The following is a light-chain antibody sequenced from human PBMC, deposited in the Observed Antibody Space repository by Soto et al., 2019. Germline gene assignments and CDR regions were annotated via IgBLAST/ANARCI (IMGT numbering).Light chain of an antibody. Sequence: EIVMTQSPATLSVSPGERATLSCRASQSVSSNLAWYQQKPGQAPRLLIYGASTRATGIPARFSGSGSGTDFTLAISSLQSEDFAVYYCQQYNNWPPMVFGQGTKVEIK. J-gene: IGKJ1*01. CDR3: QQYNNWPPMV. CDR1: QSVSSN. CDR2: GAS. V-gene: IGKV3-15*01.